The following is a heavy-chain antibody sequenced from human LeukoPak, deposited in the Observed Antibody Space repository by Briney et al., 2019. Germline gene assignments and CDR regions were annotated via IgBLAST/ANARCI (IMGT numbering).Heavy chain of an antibody. CDR1: GYTFTFYD. Sequence: ASVKVSCKASGYTFTFYDIQWVRQAAGQGLEWMGWMNPHSGNTGYAQKFLGRITLTRNTSTSMAYMELTSLKSEDTAVYYCARGRRDVFDIWGQGTAVTVS. V-gene: IGHV1-8*03. CDR2: MNPHSGNT. CDR3: ARGRRDVFDI. J-gene: IGHJ3*02.